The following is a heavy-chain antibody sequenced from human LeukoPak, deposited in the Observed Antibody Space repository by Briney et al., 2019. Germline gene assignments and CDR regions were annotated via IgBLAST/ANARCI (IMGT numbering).Heavy chain of an antibody. Sequence: SETLSLTCTVSGDSISSYYWSWIRQPPGKGLEWIGYIYYSGSTNYNPSLKSRVTISVDTSKNQFSLKLSSVTVADTAVYYCARVIVATNYYYYGMDVWGQGTTVTVSS. V-gene: IGHV4-59*01. D-gene: IGHD5-12*01. CDR2: IYYSGST. CDR1: GDSISSYY. J-gene: IGHJ6*02. CDR3: ARVIVATNYYYYGMDV.